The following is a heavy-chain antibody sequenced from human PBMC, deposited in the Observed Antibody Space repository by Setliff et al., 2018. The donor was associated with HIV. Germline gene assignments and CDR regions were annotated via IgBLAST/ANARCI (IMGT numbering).Heavy chain of an antibody. CDR1: GGSISSGSYY. V-gene: IGHV4-61*02. CDR2: IYTSGST. CDR3: ARHDNYDNGGYYNLYYFDS. J-gene: IGHJ4*02. D-gene: IGHD3-22*01. Sequence: PSETLSLTCTVSGGSISSGSYYWSWIRQPAGKGLEWIGRIYTSGSTNYNPSLKSRVTISVDTSKNQFSLKLSSVTAADTAVYFCARHDNYDNGGYYNLYYFDSWGPGTLVTVSS.